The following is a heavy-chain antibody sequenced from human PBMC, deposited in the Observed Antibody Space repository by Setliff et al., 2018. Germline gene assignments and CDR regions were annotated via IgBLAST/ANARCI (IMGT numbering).Heavy chain of an antibody. CDR2: VYYSGTT. Sequence: SETLSLTCTVSGGSISTYYWSWIRQPPGKGLEFIGYVYYSGTTNYDPSLKSRVTMSVDTSKNQFSLKLSSVTAADTAVYYCARGGTYRYFDYWGQGTLDTVSS. CDR3: ARGGTYRYFDY. V-gene: IGHV4-59*01. J-gene: IGHJ4*02. CDR1: GGSISTYY.